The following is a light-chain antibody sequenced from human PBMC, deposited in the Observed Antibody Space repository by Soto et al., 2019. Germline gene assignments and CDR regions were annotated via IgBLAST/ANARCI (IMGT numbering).Light chain of an antibody. J-gene: IGLJ1*01. CDR3: SSYTSSRTLEV. V-gene: IGLV2-14*01. CDR2: EVS. CDR1: SSDVGGYNY. Sequence: QSVLTQPASVSGSPGQSITISCTGTSSDVGGYNYVSWYQQHPGKAPKLMIYEVSNRPSGVSNRFSGSKSGNTASLTISGIQTEEEADYYCSSYTSSRTLEVFGTGTKVTV.